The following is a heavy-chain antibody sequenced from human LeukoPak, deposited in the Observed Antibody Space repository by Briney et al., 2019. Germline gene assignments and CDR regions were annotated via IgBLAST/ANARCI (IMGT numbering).Heavy chain of an antibody. J-gene: IGHJ3*02. CDR2: INPNSGGT. V-gene: IGHV1-2*02. CDR1: GYTFTGCY. Sequence: ASVKVSCKASGYTFTGCYMHWVRQAPGQGLEWMGWINPNSGGTNYAQKFQGRVTMTRDTSISTAYMELSRLRSDDTAVYYCARVSKQQLARVAFDIWGQGTMVTVSS. CDR3: ARVSKQQLARVAFDI. D-gene: IGHD6-13*01.